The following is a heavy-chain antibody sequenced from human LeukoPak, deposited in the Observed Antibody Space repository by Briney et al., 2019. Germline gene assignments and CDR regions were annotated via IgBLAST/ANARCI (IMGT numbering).Heavy chain of an antibody. CDR3: ARGWDGYNYKVLAFDI. CDR2: IIPILGIA. D-gene: IGHD5-24*01. J-gene: IGHJ3*02. V-gene: IGHV1-69*04. Sequence: SVKVSCKASGGTFSSYAISWVRQAPGQGLEWMGRIIPILGIANYAQKFQGRVTITADKSTSTAYMELSSLRSEDTAAYYCARGWDGYNYKVLAFDIWGQGTMVTVSS. CDR1: GGTFSSYA.